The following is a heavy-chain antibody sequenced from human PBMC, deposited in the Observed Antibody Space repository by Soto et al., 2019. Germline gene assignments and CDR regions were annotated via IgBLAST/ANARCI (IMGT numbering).Heavy chain of an antibody. CDR2: MYHSGNT. Sequence: QLHLQESGPGLVKPSETLSLTCTVSGGSIASNYYWGWIRQSPGEGLGWIASMYHSGNTYYNPSLMSRVTISVDTSRYQLSLKVTSVTAADTAVYFCARYSGTYSVYGLDIWGQGTMVTVSS. D-gene: IGHD1-26*01. CDR3: ARYSGTYSVYGLDI. V-gene: IGHV4-39*01. CDR1: GGSIASNYY. J-gene: IGHJ3*02.